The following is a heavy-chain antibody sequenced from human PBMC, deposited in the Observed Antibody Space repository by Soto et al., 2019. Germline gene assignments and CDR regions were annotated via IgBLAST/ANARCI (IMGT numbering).Heavy chain of an antibody. V-gene: IGHV4-61*01. J-gene: IGHJ4*02. CDR1: GGSVSSGSYY. D-gene: IGHD5-18*01. CDR3: ARKGVQLWYFDY. CDR2: IYYSGST. Sequence: SETLSLTCTVSGGSVSSGSYYWSWIRQPPGKGLEWIGYIYYSGSTNYNPSLKSRVTISVDTSKNQFSLKLSSVTAADTAVYYCARKGVQLWYFDYWGQGTLVTVS.